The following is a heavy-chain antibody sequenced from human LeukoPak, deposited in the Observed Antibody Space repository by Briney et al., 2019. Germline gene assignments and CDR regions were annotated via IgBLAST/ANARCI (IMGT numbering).Heavy chain of an antibody. Sequence: PGRSLRLSCAASGFTFSSHPMHWVRQAPGKGLEWVAVISYDGSDKYYADYVKGRFTISRDNSKNTLYLQMNSLRAEDTAVYYCARGSLLLAPFDPWGQGTLVTVSS. J-gene: IGHJ5*02. V-gene: IGHV3-30*04. D-gene: IGHD3-10*01. CDR2: ISYDGSDK. CDR1: GFTFSSHP. CDR3: ARGSLLLAPFDP.